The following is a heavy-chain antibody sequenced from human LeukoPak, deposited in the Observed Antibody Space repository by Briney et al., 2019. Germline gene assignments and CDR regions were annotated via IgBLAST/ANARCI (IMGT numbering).Heavy chain of an antibody. V-gene: IGHV4-34*01. J-gene: IGHJ3*02. CDR2: INHSGST. D-gene: IGHD3-10*01. CDR3: ARPIWSRKHTSGAFDI. Sequence: PSETLSLTCAVYGGSFSGYYWSWIRQPPGKGLEWIGEINHSGSTNYNPSLKSRVTISVDTSKNQFSLKLSSVTAADTAVYYCARPIWSRKHTSGAFDIWGQGTMVTVFS. CDR1: GGSFSGYY.